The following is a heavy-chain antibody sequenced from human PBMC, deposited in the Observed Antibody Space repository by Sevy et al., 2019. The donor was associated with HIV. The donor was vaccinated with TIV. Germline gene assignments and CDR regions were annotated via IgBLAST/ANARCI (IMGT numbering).Heavy chain of an antibody. V-gene: IGHV3-49*03. CDR1: GFTFDDYD. J-gene: IGHJ4*02. CDR3: TRGLATADTPEYYFDY. Sequence: GGSLRLSCTTSGFTFDDYDMSWFRQAPGKGLEWVAFITRNSYEAYGGTTDYGASVKGRFIISRDDSKSIAYLQMNSLKTEDTGVYYCTRGLATADTPEYYFDYWGRGTLVTVSS. CDR2: ITRNSYEAYGGTT. D-gene: IGHD5-12*01.